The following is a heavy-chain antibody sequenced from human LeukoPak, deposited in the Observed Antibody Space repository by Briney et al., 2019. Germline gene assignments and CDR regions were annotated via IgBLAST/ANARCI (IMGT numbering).Heavy chain of an antibody. J-gene: IGHJ5*02. CDR2: IYYSGST. CDR1: GGSLSSYY. CDR3: ARGGACSSTSCYFDP. D-gene: IGHD2-2*01. V-gene: IGHV4-59*01. Sequence: SETLSLTWTVSGGSLSSYYWSWIRQPPGEGVEWIGYIYYSGSTNYNPSLKSRVTISVDTSKNQFSLKLSSVTAADTAVYYCARGGACSSTSCYFDPWGQGTLVTVSS.